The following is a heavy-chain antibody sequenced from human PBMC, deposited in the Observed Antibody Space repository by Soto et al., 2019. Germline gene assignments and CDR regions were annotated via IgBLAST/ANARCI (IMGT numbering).Heavy chain of an antibody. Sequence: EVQLLESGGGLVQPGGSLRLSCAASGFTCSSYAMSWVRQAPGKGLEWVSAISGSGGSTYYADSVKGRFTISRDNSTNTLYLQMNSLRAEDTAVYYCAKDREWGYSYGCAFDICGQGTMVTVSS. CDR1: GFTCSSYA. J-gene: IGHJ3*02. V-gene: IGHV3-23*01. CDR2: ISGSGGST. CDR3: AKDREWGYSYGCAFDI. D-gene: IGHD5-18*01.